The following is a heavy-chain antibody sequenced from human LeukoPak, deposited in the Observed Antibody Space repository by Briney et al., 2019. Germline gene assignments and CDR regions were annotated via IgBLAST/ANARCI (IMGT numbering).Heavy chain of an antibody. CDR3: AKSRAPYSSSWYSGLDP. D-gene: IGHD6-13*01. Sequence: GRSLRLSCAASGFTFSSYGMHWVRQAPGKGLEWVAVISYDGSNKYYADSVKGRFTISRDNSKNTLYLQMNSLRAEDTAVYYCAKSRAPYSSSWYSGLDPWGQGTLVTVSS. CDR2: ISYDGSNK. J-gene: IGHJ5*02. V-gene: IGHV3-30*18. CDR1: GFTFSSYG.